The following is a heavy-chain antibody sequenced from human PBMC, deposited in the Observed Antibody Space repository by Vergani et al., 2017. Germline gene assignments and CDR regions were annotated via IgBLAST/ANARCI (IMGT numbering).Heavy chain of an antibody. Sequence: EVQLVESGGGLVQPGGSLRLSCAASGFTFSSYSMNWVRQAPGKGLEWVSYIGSSSSTIYYADSVKGRFTIARDNAKNSLYLQMNSLRDEDTAVYYCATTIAAAGLYFDYWGQGTLVTVSS. CDR3: ATTIAAAGLYFDY. CDR2: IGSSSSTI. V-gene: IGHV3-48*02. J-gene: IGHJ4*02. D-gene: IGHD6-13*01. CDR1: GFTFSSYS.